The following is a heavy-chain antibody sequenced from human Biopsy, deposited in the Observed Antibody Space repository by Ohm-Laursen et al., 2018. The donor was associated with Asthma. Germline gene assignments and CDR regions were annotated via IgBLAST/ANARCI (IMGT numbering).Heavy chain of an antibody. V-gene: IGHV4-59*03. D-gene: IGHD6-6*01. CDR2: IYYSGST. J-gene: IGHJ4*02. Sequence: SETLSLTCTVSGDSIRRDYWGWIRQPPGRGLEWVGYIYYSGSTNYNPSLKSRITISVDASKNQFSLKLNSVTAADTAIYYCAVYSSGGFDYWGQGSLVTVSS. CDR1: GDSIRRDY. CDR3: AVYSSGGFDY.